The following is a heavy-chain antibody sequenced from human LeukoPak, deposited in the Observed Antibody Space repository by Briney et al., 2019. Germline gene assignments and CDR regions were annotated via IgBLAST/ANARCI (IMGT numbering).Heavy chain of an antibody. V-gene: IGHV3-9*01. CDR2: ISWNSGSI. CDR1: GFTFDDYA. Sequence: GGSLRLSCAASGFTFDDYAMHWVRQAPGKGLEWVSGISWNSGSIGYADSVKGRFTISRDNAKNSLYLQMNSLRDEDTAVYYCAKCLSRFPCRDLDSWGQGTQVTVSS. D-gene: IGHD3-16*01. CDR3: AKCLSRFPCRDLDS. J-gene: IGHJ4*02.